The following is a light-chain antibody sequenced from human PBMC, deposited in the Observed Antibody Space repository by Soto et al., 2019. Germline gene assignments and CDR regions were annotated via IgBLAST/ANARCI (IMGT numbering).Light chain of an antibody. CDR3: QHYYTTPRA. Sequence: DIVMTQSPDSLTVSLGERATINCKSSQSVLYSANNKNYLAWYQKKPGEPPNLLIYWATTRKSGVPDRFSGSGSGTDFTLTISSLQAEDVAVYYCQHYYTTPRAFGPGTKVDIK. J-gene: IGKJ3*01. V-gene: IGKV4-1*01. CDR2: WAT. CDR1: QSVLYSANNKNY.